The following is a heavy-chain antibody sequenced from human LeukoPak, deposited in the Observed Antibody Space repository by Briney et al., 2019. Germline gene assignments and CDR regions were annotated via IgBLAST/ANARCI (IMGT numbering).Heavy chain of an antibody. J-gene: IGHJ6*04. D-gene: IGHD3-10*02. CDR1: GFTFSSYE. CDR2: ISSSGSTI. Sequence: PWGSLRLSCAASGFTFSSYEMNWVRQAPGKGLEWVSYISSSGSTIYYADSVKGRFTISRDNAKNSLYPQMNSLRAEDTAVYYCAELGITMIGGVWGKGTTVTISS. V-gene: IGHV3-48*03. CDR3: AELGITMIGGV.